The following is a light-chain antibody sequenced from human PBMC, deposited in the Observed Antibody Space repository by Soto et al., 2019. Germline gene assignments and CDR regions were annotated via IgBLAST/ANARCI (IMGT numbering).Light chain of an antibody. V-gene: IGKV1-33*01. CDR3: QQYDSLRQVT. J-gene: IGKJ5*01. CDR2: DAF. CDR1: HDISNY. Sequence: DIQMTQSPSSLSASVGDRVTITCQASHDISNYLNWYQQKPGKVPKLLIFDAFNLNVGVPSRFTGSGSGTDFTFTISSLQPEDIATYYCQQYDSLRQVTFGQGTRLDIK.